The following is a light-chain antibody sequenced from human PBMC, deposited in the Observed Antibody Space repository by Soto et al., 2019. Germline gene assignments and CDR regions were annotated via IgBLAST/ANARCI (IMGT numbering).Light chain of an antibody. CDR2: GAS. V-gene: IGKV3-15*01. Sequence: EIVMTQSPATLSVSPGERATLSCRASQSVSSNLAWYQQKPGQAPRLLIYGASTRATGIPARFSGSGSGTEFALTISSLQSEDFAVYYCQQYNNWTPRCTFGPGTKVDIK. CDR3: QQYNNWTPRCT. J-gene: IGKJ3*01. CDR1: QSVSSN.